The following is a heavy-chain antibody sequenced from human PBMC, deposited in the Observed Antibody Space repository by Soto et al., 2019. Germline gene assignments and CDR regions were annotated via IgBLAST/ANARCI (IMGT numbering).Heavy chain of an antibody. CDR3: AKGFLEWLSSEVRWFDP. CDR1: GGSISSGGYY. D-gene: IGHD3-3*01. Sequence: PSETLSLTCTVSGGSISSGGYYWSWIRQHPGKGLEWIGYIYYSGSTYYNPSLKSRVTISVDTSKNQFSLKLGSVTAADTAVYYCAKGFLEWLSSEVRWFDPRGQGTLVTVSS. J-gene: IGHJ5*02. CDR2: IYYSGST. V-gene: IGHV4-31*03.